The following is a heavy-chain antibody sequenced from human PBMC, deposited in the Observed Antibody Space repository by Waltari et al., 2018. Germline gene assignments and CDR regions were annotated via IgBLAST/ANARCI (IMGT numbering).Heavy chain of an antibody. D-gene: IGHD1-26*01. CDR3: AKDPSYSGIHTGSFDI. CDR2: IRWNSGSL. Sequence: EVQLVESGGGLVQPGRSLRLSCAASGLTFDDYAMQWVRQATGKGLEWVSGIRWNSGSLGYADSVKCRFTISRDNAKNSLYLQMNSLIAEYTALYYCAKDPSYSGIHTGSFDIWGQGTMVTVSS. V-gene: IGHV3-9*01. J-gene: IGHJ3*02. CDR1: GLTFDDYA.